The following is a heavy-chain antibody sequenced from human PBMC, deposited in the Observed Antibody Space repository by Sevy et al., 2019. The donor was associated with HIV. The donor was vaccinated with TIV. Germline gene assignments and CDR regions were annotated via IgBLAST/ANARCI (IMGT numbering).Heavy chain of an antibody. CDR3: ARGDYYGSLYYLDY. CDR1: GFTFSNYL. Sequence: GGSLRLSCAASGFTFSNYLINWVRQAPGKGLEWVSSISSGSSYIFYADSVKGRFTISRDNAKNSLYLHMNSLRAEDTAVYYCARGDYYGSLYYLDYGGPGTLVTVSS. CDR2: ISSGSSYI. V-gene: IGHV3-21*01. J-gene: IGHJ4*02. D-gene: IGHD3-10*01.